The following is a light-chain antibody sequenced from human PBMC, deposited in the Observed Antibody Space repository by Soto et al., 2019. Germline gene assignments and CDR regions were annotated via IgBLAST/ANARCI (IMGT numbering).Light chain of an antibody. J-gene: IGLJ2*01. CDR1: SSDVGGYKY. CDR2: EVS. V-gene: IGLV2-14*01. Sequence: QSVLTQPASVSGSPGQSITIYCTGTSSDVGGYKYVSWYQQHPGKAPKLMIYEVSNRPSGVSNRFSGSKSGNTASLTISGLQAEDEAEYYCTSYTSSSTDSDVVFGGGTKLTVL. CDR3: TSYTSSSTDSDVV.